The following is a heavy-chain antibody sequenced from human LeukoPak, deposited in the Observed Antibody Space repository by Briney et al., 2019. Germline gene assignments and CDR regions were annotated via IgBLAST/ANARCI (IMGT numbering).Heavy chain of an antibody. CDR2: ISWNSGSI. CDR3: ATGPRGVYYYGMDV. Sequence: GGSLRLSCAASGFTFDDYAMHWVRQAPGKGLEWVSGISWNSGSIGYADSVKGRFTISRDSAKNSLYLQMNSLRAEDTALYYCATGPRGVYYYGMDVWGQGTTVTVSS. J-gene: IGHJ6*02. V-gene: IGHV3-9*01. CDR1: GFTFDDYA. D-gene: IGHD3-10*01.